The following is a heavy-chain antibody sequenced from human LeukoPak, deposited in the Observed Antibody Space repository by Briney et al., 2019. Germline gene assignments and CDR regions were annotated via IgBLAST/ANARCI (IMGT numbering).Heavy chain of an antibody. D-gene: IGHD4-17*01. Sequence: SETLSLTCTVSGGSISGYYGTWIRQAPGQGLEWIGYVYSSGSTTYNPTLKSRVTISVDTSKNQFSLKLNSVTAADTAVYYCARGKCGDYEYLHHWGQGTLVTVSS. J-gene: IGHJ1*01. CDR1: GGSISGYY. CDR3: ARGKCGDYEYLHH. CDR2: VYSSGST. V-gene: IGHV4-59*01.